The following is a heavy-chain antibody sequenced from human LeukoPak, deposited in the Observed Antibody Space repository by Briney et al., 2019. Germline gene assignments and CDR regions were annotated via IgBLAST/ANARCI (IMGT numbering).Heavy chain of an antibody. CDR1: GGSISSYY. Sequence: SETLSLTCTVSGGSISSYYWSWIRQPPGKGLEWIGYIYYSGSTNYNPSLKSRVTTSVDTPKNQFSLKLSSVTAADTAVYYCARVNSSGFDYWGQGTLVTVSS. D-gene: IGHD6-19*01. CDR3: ARVNSSGFDY. J-gene: IGHJ4*02. CDR2: IYYSGST. V-gene: IGHV4-59*01.